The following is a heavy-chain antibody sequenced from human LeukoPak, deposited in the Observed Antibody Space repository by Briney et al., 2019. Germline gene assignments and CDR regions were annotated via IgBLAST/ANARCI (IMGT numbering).Heavy chain of an antibody. CDR2: INPNSGDT. V-gene: IGHV1-2*02. CDR3: ARGRGDYRGNSFYFDY. CDR1: GYTFTGYY. J-gene: IGHJ4*02. D-gene: IGHD4-23*01. Sequence: GASVKVSCKASGYTFTGYYMHWVRQAPGQGLEWVGWINPNSGDTNYAQNFRGRVTMTRDTSISTAYMELSWLRSDDTAVFYCARGRGDYRGNSFYFDYWGQGTLVTVSS.